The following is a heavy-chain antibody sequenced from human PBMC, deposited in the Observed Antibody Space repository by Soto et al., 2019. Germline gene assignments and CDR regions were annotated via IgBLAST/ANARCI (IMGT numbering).Heavy chain of an antibody. D-gene: IGHD1-26*01. V-gene: IGHV3-23*04. Sequence: EVQLVDSGGGLVQPGGSLRLSCAASGFIFSNYVMSWVRQAPGKGLEWVSSISDCGGTSYYADSVKGRFTISRDNSKNPLYPQMHRLKGEDTAIYYCSKRPRALLSFSSWGQGTLVTVSS. J-gene: IGHJ5*02. CDR1: GFIFSNYV. CDR3: SKRPRALLSFSS. CDR2: ISDCGGTS.